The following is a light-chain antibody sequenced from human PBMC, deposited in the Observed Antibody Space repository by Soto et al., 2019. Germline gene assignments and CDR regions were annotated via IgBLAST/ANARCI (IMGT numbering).Light chain of an antibody. CDR2: DAS. Sequence: IQVTRSPSSLSAAVGDRVTITCRASQGISSALAWYQQKPGKAPKLLIYDASSLESGVPSRFSGSGSGTDFTLTSPSLQPEDFAASYCQQFTSCPMAFGQGTRLENK. CDR3: QQFTSCPMA. V-gene: IGKV1-13*02. CDR1: QGISSA. J-gene: IGKJ5*01.